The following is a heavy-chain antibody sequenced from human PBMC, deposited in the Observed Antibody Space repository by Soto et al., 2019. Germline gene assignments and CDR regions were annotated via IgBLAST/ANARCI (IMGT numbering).Heavy chain of an antibody. CDR3: ARNGTLTGYAYGMDV. J-gene: IGHJ6*02. Sequence: ASVKVSCKASGGTFSAFTINWVRQAPGQRLEWMGGIIPIFDTANYAENFQGRVTITADESTSTSFLEVSSLRSEDTAVYYCARNGTLTGYAYGMDVWGQGTRVTV. V-gene: IGHV1-69*13. D-gene: IGHD5-12*01. CDR1: GGTFSAFT. CDR2: IIPIFDTA.